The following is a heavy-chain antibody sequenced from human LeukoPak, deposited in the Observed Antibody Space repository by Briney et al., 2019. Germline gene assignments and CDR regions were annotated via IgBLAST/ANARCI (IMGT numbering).Heavy chain of an antibody. CDR2: ISYDGSNT. CDR1: GFSFSSFG. CDR3: ARLGYYDSSGYYPYYFDS. Sequence: PGGSLRLSCAASGFSFSSFGMHWVRQAPGKGLEWVAIISYDGSNTYYADSVKGRFTISRDNSQNTLYLQMNSLRPEDTAVFYCARLGYYDSSGYYPYYFDSWGQGTLVTVSS. D-gene: IGHD3-22*01. V-gene: IGHV3-30*19. J-gene: IGHJ4*02.